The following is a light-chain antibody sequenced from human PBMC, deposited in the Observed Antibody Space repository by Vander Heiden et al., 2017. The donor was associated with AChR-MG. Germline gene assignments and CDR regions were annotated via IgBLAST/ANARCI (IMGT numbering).Light chain of an antibody. Sequence: QSVLTQPPSASGTPGQRVTISCSGSSSNIGSNTVNWYQQLPGTAPKRLIYSNNQRPSGVPDRFSGSKSGTSASLEISGLQSEDEADDYCAAWDDSLNGPVFGGGTKLTVL. J-gene: IGLJ2*01. V-gene: IGLV1-44*01. CDR1: SSNIGSNT. CDR2: SNN. CDR3: AAWDDSLNGPV.